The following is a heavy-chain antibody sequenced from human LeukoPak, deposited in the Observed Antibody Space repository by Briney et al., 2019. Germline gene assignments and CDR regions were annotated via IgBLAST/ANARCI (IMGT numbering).Heavy chain of an antibody. CDR3: ARGGVQYYYGSGSYPPRIDY. CDR2: SGSGSSGSGSNQI. V-gene: IGHV3-21*01. CDR1: GFTFSRYT. J-gene: IGHJ4*02. Sequence: PGGSLRLSCAASGFTFSRYTMNWVRRAPGKGLEWVSFSGSGSSGSGSNQIYYAESMKGRFTISRDNAKNSLYLQMNSLGAEDTAVYSCARGGVQYYYGSGSYPPRIDYWGQGTLVTVSS. D-gene: IGHD3-10*01.